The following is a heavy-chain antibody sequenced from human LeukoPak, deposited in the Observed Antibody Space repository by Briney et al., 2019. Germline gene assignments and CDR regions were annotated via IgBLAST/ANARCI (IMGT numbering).Heavy chain of an antibody. CDR2: ISAHNGNT. D-gene: IGHD3-16*01. Sequence: EASVKVSCKASGYTFTSYGISWVRQAPGQGLEWMGWISAHNGNTNYAQKLQGRVTMTTDTSASTACMELRSLRSDDTAVYYCARDRKSSLGLFGGNWFDPWGQGTLVTVSS. CDR3: ARDRKSSLGLFGGNWFDP. J-gene: IGHJ5*02. CDR1: GYTFTSYG. V-gene: IGHV1-18*01.